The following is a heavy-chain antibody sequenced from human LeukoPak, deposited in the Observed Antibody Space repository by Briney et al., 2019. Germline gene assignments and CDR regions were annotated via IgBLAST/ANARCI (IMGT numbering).Heavy chain of an antibody. J-gene: IGHJ4*02. Sequence: ASVKVSCKASGGTLSSYAISWVRQAPGQGLEWMGGIIPIFGTANYAQKFQGRVTITADESTSTAYMELSSLRSEDTAVYYCARDDCSGGSCYSDFDYWGQGTLVTVSS. D-gene: IGHD2-15*01. CDR3: ARDDCSGGSCYSDFDY. CDR1: GGTLSSYA. CDR2: IIPIFGTA. V-gene: IGHV1-69*13.